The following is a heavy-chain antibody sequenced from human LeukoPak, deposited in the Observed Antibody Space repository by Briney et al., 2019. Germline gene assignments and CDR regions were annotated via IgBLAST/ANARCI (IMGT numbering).Heavy chain of an antibody. CDR3: ARAPSEIGGYYPEYFRH. V-gene: IGHV3-74*01. J-gene: IGHJ1*01. Sequence: PGGSLRLSCAASGFTFSSYWMHWVRQAPGKGLVWVSRIKSDGSTKYADSVKGRFTISRDKATNTLSLQMNSLRAEDTGVYYCARAPSEIGGYYPEYFRHWGQGTLVTVSS. D-gene: IGHD3-22*01. CDR1: GFTFSSYW. CDR2: IKSDGST.